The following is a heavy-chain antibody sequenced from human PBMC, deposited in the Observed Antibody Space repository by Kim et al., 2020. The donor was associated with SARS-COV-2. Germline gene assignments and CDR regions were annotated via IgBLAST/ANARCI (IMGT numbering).Heavy chain of an antibody. Sequence: GGSLRLSCAASGFTFSSYAMTWVRQAPGKGLEWVSGISLSGGSTYYADSVKGRFTISRDNSKNTPFLQMNSLRAEDTAMYYCAKDRASAYYTYYFDSWGQGTLVTVSS. CDR2: ISLSGGST. CDR3: AKDRASAYYTYYFDS. CDR1: GFTFSSYA. D-gene: IGHD3-22*01. V-gene: IGHV3-23*01. J-gene: IGHJ4*01.